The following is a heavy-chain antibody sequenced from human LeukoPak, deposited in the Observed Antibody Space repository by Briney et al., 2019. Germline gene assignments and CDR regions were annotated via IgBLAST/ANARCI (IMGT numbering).Heavy chain of an antibody. Sequence: ASVKVSCKVSGYTLTELSMHWVRQAPGKGLEWMGGFDPEDGETIYAQKFQGRVTMTEDTSTDTAYMELSSLRSEDTAVYYCATDAITMVRGVIIKVYYYGMDVWGQGTTVTVSS. CDR1: GYTLTELS. CDR3: ATDAITMVRGVIIKVYYYGMDV. V-gene: IGHV1-24*01. J-gene: IGHJ6*02. D-gene: IGHD3-10*01. CDR2: FDPEDGET.